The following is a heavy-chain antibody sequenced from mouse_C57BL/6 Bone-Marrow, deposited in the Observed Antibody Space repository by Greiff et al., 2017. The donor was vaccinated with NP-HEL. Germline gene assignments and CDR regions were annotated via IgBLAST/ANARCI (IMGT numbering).Heavy chain of an antibody. J-gene: IGHJ2*01. CDR3: ARRYYSNYVGYFDY. V-gene: IGHV5-6*01. CDR2: ISSGGSYT. Sequence: EVHLVESGGDLVKPGGSLKLSCAASGFTFSSYGMSWVRQTPDKRLEWVATISSGGSYTYYPDRVKGRFTISRDNAKNTLYLQMSSLKSEDTAMYYCARRYYSNYVGYFDYWGQGTTLTVSS. D-gene: IGHD2-5*01. CDR1: GFTFSSYG.